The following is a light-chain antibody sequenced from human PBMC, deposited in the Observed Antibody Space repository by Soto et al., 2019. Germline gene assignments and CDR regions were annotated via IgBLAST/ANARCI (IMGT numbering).Light chain of an antibody. Sequence: DIQMTQSPSSLSASVGDRVTIPCRASQSISNHLNWYQQKPGKAPKLLIFGASRLQSGVPSRFSGSGSGTDLTLTISSLRPVDFATYYCKQRYSTLLMFALGTKVEIK. CDR2: GAS. CDR3: KQRYSTLLM. J-gene: IGKJ1*01. CDR1: QSISNH. V-gene: IGKV1-39*01.